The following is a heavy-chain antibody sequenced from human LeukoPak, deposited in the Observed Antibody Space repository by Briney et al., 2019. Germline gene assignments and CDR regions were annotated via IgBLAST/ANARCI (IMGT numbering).Heavy chain of an antibody. V-gene: IGHV4-59*01. CDR1: AGSISSYY. Sequence: PSETLSLTCTVSAGSISSYYWSWIRQPPGKGLEWIGYIYSSGSTNYNPSLKSRVTISVDTSKNQFSLKLSSVTAADTAVYYCARVGYCSGGSCYDYWGQGTLVTVSS. J-gene: IGHJ4*02. CDR3: ARVGYCSGGSCYDY. CDR2: IYSSGST. D-gene: IGHD2-15*01.